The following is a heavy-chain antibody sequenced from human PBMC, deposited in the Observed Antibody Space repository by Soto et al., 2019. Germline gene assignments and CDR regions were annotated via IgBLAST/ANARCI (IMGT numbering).Heavy chain of an antibody. V-gene: IGHV3-21*01. CDR3: ERDPGLGYCSSTSCPYYFDY. CDR1: GFTFNTYS. D-gene: IGHD2-2*01. Sequence: GGSLRLSCAASGFTFNTYSMNWVRQAPGKGLEWVSSISSSSSYIYYADSVKGRFTISRDNAKNSLYLQMNSLRAEDTAVYYCERDPGLGYCSSTSCPYYFDYWGQGT. J-gene: IGHJ4*02. CDR2: ISSSSSYI.